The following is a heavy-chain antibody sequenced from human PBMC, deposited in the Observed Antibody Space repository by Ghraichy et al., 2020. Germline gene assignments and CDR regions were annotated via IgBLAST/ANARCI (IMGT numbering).Heavy chain of an antibody. CDR1: GGSISSSSYY. Sequence: SQTLSLTCTVSGGSISSSSYYWGWIRQPPGKGLEWIGSIYYSGSTYYNPSLKSRVTISVDTSKNQFSLKLSSVTAADTAVYYCAREFYGGNHLDYWGQGTLVTVSS. J-gene: IGHJ4*02. CDR2: IYYSGST. D-gene: IGHD4-23*01. V-gene: IGHV4-39*07. CDR3: AREFYGGNHLDY.